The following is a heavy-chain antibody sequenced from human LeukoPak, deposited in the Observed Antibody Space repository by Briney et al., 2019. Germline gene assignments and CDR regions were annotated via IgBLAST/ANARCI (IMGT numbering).Heavy chain of an antibody. Sequence: GGSLRLSCAASGFTFSSYGMSWVRQAPGKGLEWVSAISGSGGSTYYADSVKGRFTISRDNSKNTLYLQMNSLRAEDTAVYYCHLHFSHRYGGNPNGYWFDPWGQGTLVTVSS. CDR1: GFTFSSYG. V-gene: IGHV3-23*01. D-gene: IGHD4-23*01. CDR3: HLHFSHRYGGNPNGYWFDP. J-gene: IGHJ5*02. CDR2: ISGSGGST.